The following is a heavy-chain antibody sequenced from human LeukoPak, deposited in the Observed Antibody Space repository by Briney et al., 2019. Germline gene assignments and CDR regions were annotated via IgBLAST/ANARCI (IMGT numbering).Heavy chain of an antibody. Sequence: GGSLRLSCEASGLILRSYWMSWVRRVPGKGLEWVANIKQDGSEKYNVDSVKGRFIISRDNAKNSLYLQMNSLRVEDTAVYYCARPDPGAFDYWGQGTLVTVSS. CDR2: IKQDGSEK. V-gene: IGHV3-7*01. CDR1: GLILRSYW. D-gene: IGHD7-27*01. J-gene: IGHJ4*02. CDR3: ARPDPGAFDY.